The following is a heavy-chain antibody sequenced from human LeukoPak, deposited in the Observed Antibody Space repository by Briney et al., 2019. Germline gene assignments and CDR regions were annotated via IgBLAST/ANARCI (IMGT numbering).Heavy chain of an antibody. CDR3: ARDLTGIAVPDFDY. Sequence: SVKVSCKASGGTFSSYAISWVRQAPGQGLEWMGRIIPILGIANYAQKFQGRVTITADKSTSTAYMELSSLRSEDTAVYYCARDLTGIAVPDFDYWGQGTLVTVSS. CDR1: GGTFSSYA. D-gene: IGHD6-19*01. V-gene: IGHV1-69*04. CDR2: IIPILGIA. J-gene: IGHJ4*02.